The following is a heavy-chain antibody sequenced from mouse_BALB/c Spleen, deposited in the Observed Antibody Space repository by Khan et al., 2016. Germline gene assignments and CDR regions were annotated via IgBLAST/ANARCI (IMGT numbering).Heavy chain of an antibody. CDR2: ISYSGTT. V-gene: IGHV3-2*02. CDR3: ARARYGNTWYAY. CDR1: GYSIPSDYA. J-gene: IGHJ3*01. Sequence: EVQLQESGPGLVKPSQSLSLTCTVTGYSIPSDYAWNWIRQFPGNKLEWMRYISYSGTTSYNPSINSRISLTRDPSKNHFFLQLTSVTTEDTATSYCARARYGNTWYAYWRQGTMVTVSA. D-gene: IGHD2-1*01.